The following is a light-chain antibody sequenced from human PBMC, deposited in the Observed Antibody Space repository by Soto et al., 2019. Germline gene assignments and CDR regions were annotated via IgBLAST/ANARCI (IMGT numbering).Light chain of an antibody. CDR3: QQYGSSGT. J-gene: IGKJ1*01. V-gene: IGKV3-20*01. CDR2: GAS. Sequence: EIVLTQSPFTLSLSPGERATLSFRASQSVSSYLAWYQQKPGQAPRLLIYGASNRATGIPDRFSGSGSGTDFTLTISRLEPEDFAVYYCQQYGSSGTFGQGTKVDI. CDR1: QSVSSY.